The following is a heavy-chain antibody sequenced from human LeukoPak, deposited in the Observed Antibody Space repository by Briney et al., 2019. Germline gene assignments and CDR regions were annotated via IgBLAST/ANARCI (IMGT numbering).Heavy chain of an antibody. Sequence: SETLSLTCSVSGASFSTNYWSWIRQPPGRGLEWIGYVFDSGSTNYNPSLKSRVTISVDTSTKQFSLRLSSVTAADAAVYYCARLYQQSKWKYYYYYMDVWGKGTAVTVSS. CDR2: VFDSGST. V-gene: IGHV4-59*01. CDR3: ARLYQQSKWKYYYYYMDV. D-gene: IGHD1-1*01. J-gene: IGHJ6*03. CDR1: GASFSTNY.